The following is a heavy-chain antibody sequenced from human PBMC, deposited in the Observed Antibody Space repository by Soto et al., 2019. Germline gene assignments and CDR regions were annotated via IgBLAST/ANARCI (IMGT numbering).Heavy chain of an antibody. Sequence: PGESLKISCKGSGFSFTTYWIGWVRQMPGKGLEWMGIIYPGDSDTRYSPSFQGQVTFSADKSISTAYLQWSSLQASDTAMYYCARGRRVRGVIIRRGYYGMDVWGQGTTVTVSS. V-gene: IGHV5-51*01. CDR3: ARGRRVRGVIIRRGYYGMDV. J-gene: IGHJ6*02. CDR1: GFSFTTYW. CDR2: IYPGDSDT. D-gene: IGHD3-10*01.